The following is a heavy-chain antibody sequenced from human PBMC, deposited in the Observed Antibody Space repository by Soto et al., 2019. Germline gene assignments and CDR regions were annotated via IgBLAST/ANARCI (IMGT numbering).Heavy chain of an antibody. CDR2: ITGSGGST. CDR3: ATALGYCISTSCSDFGY. CDR1: GFTFSSYA. Sequence: GGSLRLSCAASGFTFSSYAMSWVRQAPGKGLEWVSTITGSGGSTYYADSVKGRFTISRDNSKNTLYLQMNTLRAEDTAVYYCATALGYCISTSCSDFGYWGQGTPVTVSS. J-gene: IGHJ4*02. V-gene: IGHV3-23*01. D-gene: IGHD2-2*01.